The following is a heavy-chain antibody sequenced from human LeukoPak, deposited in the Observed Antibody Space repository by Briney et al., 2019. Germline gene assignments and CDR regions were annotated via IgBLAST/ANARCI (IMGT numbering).Heavy chain of an antibody. CDR1: GFTFSSYA. Sequence: GGSLRLSCAASGFTFSSYAMSWVRQAPGKGLEWVAVIWYDGSNKYYADSVKGRFTISRDNSKNTLYLQMNSLRAEDTAVYYCAKDGTMKISGYEDYWGQGTLVTVSS. CDR3: AKDGTMKISGYEDY. V-gene: IGHV3-33*06. J-gene: IGHJ4*02. D-gene: IGHD5-12*01. CDR2: IWYDGSNK.